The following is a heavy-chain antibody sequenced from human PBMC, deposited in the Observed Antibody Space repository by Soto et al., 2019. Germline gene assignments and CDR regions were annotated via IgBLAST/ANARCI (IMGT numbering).Heavy chain of an antibody. V-gene: IGHV1-18*01. CDR1: GYTFTSYG. D-gene: IGHD4-17*01. CDR2: ISAYNGNT. CDR3: ARDRSSRTVTTFRWWFDP. Sequence: GASVKVSCKASGYTFTSYGISWVRQAPGQRLEWMGWISAYNGNTNYAQRLQGRVTMTTDTSTSTAYMELRSLRSDDTAVYYCARDRSSRTVTTFRWWFDPWGQGTLVTVSS. J-gene: IGHJ5*02.